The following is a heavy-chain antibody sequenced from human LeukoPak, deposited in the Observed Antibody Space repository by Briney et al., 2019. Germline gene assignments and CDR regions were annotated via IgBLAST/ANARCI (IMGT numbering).Heavy chain of an antibody. CDR2: IIPIFGTA. CDR3: ARDPVYADYGVEYFQH. D-gene: IGHD4-17*01. V-gene: IGHV1-69*05. CDR1: GGTFSSYA. J-gene: IGHJ1*01. Sequence: ASVKVSCKASGGTFSSYAISWVRQAPGQGLEWMGGIIPIFGTANYAQKFQGRVTITTDESTSTAYMELSSLRSEDTAVYYCARDPVYADYGVEYFQHWGQGSLVTVSS.